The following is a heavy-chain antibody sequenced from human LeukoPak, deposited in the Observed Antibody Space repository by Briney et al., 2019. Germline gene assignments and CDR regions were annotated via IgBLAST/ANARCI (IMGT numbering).Heavy chain of an antibody. CDR3: AKEGGSGLDY. Sequence: GGSLRLSCAASRFTFGSYSMNWVRQAPGKGLEWVAFIRYDGSNKYYADSVKGRFTISRDNSKNTLYLQMNSLRAEDTAVYYCAKEGGSGLDYWGQGTLVTVSS. CDR2: IRYDGSNK. V-gene: IGHV3-30*02. CDR1: RFTFGSYS. J-gene: IGHJ4*02. D-gene: IGHD6-19*01.